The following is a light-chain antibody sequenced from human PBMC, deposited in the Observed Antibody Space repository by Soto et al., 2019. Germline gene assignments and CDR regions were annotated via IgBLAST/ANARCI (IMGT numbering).Light chain of an antibody. Sequence: DIVLTQSPDSLAVSLGERATINCKASQSVFYSSSNRNYLSWYQQKAGQPAKLLLYWASTREFGVPERFSGSGSGTDFTLTITSLQAEDVALYYCQQFYTSPYTFGQGTKLEIK. CDR2: WAS. CDR1: QSVFYSSSNRNY. CDR3: QQFYTSPYT. J-gene: IGKJ2*01. V-gene: IGKV4-1*01.